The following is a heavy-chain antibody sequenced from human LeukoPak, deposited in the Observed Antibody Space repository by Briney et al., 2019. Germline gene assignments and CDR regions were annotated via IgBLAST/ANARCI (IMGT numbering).Heavy chain of an antibody. CDR2: ISAYNGNT. D-gene: IGHD5-24*01. V-gene: IGHV1-18*01. CDR3: ARRIPGLGYTGQSDYMDV. Sequence: ASVKVSCKASGYTFTSYGISWVRQAPGQGLEWMGWISAYNGNTNYAQKLQGRVTMTTDTSTSTAYMELRSLRSDDTAVYYCARRIPGLGYTGQSDYMDVWGKGTTVTVSS. J-gene: IGHJ6*03. CDR1: GYTFTSYG.